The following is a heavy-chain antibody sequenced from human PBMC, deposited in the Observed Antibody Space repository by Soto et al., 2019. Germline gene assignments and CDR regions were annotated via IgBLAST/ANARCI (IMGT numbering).Heavy chain of an antibody. Sequence: CMHCIIKAPGKGLVWVSRINTDGSRTSYADSVKGRFTISRDNARNTLYLQMDSLRDEDTAVYYCAKVATGSYNWFDPWGQGTLVTVSS. CDR1: C. D-gene: IGHD1-1*01. CDR3: AKVATGSYNWFDP. CDR2: INTDGSRT. J-gene: IGHJ5*02. V-gene: IGHV3-74*01.